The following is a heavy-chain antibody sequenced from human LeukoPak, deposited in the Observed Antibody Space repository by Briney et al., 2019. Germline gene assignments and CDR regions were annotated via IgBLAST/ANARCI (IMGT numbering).Heavy chain of an antibody. D-gene: IGHD5-12*01. V-gene: IGHV5-51*01. CDR3: AKHGSGYEPDH. Sequence: GESLQISCQVSGYSFTTYWIGWVRQVPGRGLEWMGIIYPGDSATRYSPSFQGQVTFSADKCINTAYLQWSSLKASDTAMYYCAKHGSGYEPDHWGQGTLVTVSS. J-gene: IGHJ5*02. CDR1: GYSFTTYW. CDR2: IYPGDSAT.